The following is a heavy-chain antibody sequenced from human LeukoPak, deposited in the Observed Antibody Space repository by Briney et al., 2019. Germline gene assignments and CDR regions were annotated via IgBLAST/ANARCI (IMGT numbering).Heavy chain of an antibody. J-gene: IGHJ4*02. V-gene: IGHV3-73*01. CDR3: TQSNY. CDR1: GFTFSGSP. CDR2: IRSKADNYAT. Sequence: GGSLRLSCAASGFTFSGSPILWVRQASGKGLEWVGRIRSKADNYATAYAASVQGRCTISRDDSKSTAYLQVNSLKTEDTAVYYCTQSNYWGQGALVTVSS.